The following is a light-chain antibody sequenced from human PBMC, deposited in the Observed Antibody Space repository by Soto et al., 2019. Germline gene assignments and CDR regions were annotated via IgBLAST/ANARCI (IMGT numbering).Light chain of an antibody. V-gene: IGKV1-17*01. CDR2: AAS. Sequence: DVQVTQSPSSLSASVGDRVTITCRTSQVISNYFGWYQQKPGKAPKRLIYAASTLQSGVPSRFSGSGSGTEFTLTINSLQPEDFATYYCLQHDSYTRTFGQGTKVDIK. CDR1: QVISNY. J-gene: IGKJ1*01. CDR3: LQHDSYTRT.